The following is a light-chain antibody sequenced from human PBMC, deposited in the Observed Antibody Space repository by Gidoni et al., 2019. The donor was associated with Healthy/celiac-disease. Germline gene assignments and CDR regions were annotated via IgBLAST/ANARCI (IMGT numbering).Light chain of an antibody. CDR3: QKYNSAPPWT. J-gene: IGKJ1*01. Sequence: DIQMTQSPSSLSASVGDRVTITCRASQGISNYLAWYQQKPGKVPKLLIYAASTLQSGVPSLFSGSGSGTDFTLTISSLQPEYVATYSCQKYNSAPPWTFGQGTKVEIK. CDR2: AAS. CDR1: QGISNY. V-gene: IGKV1-27*01.